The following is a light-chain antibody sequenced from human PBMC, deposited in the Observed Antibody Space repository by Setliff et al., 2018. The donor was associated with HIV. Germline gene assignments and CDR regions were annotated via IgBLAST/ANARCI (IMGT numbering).Light chain of an antibody. J-gene: IGLJ1*01. CDR1: SSDVGGYNY. CDR3: SSYTSSSLYV. CDR2: EVS. Sequence: LTQPASVSGSPGQSITISCTGTSSDVGGYNYFSWYQQHPGNAPKLMIFEVSNRPSGVSNRFSGPKSGNTASLTISGLQAEDEADYYCSSYTSSSLYVFGTGTKVTVL. V-gene: IGLV2-14*01.